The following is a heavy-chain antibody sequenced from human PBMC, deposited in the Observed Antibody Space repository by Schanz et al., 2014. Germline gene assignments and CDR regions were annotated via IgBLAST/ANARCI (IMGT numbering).Heavy chain of an antibody. J-gene: IGHJ4*02. V-gene: IGHV3-33*06. CDR1: GFSFDKYG. D-gene: IGHD6-19*01. CDR2: IGYDGSKT. CDR3: AKDLPAVAVAPLMAGLYDS. Sequence: QVQLVESGGGVVQPGRSLRLSCAASGFSFDKYGMHWVRQAPGKGLEWVRVIGYDGSKTYYADSVSSRFTISRENSKDTLHPQMNTLRAEDTAVYHCAKDLPAVAVAPLMAGLYDSWGQGTLVTVSS.